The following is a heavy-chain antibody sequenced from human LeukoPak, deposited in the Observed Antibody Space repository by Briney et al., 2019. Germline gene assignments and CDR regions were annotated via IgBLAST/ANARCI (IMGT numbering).Heavy chain of an antibody. V-gene: IGHV1-69*05. CDR1: GGTFSSYA. J-gene: IGHJ4*02. CDR3: ARAVGGRAYDSSGYYSD. Sequence: GASVKLSCKASGGTFSSYAISWVRQAPGQGLEWMGGIIPIFGTANYAQKFQARVTITTDESTSTAYMELRSLRSEDTAVYYCARAVGGRAYDSSGYYSDWGQGTLVTVSS. D-gene: IGHD3-22*01. CDR2: IIPIFGTA.